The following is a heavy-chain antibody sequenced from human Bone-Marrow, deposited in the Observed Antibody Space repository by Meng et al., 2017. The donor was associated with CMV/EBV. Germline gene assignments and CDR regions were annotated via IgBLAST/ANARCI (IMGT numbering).Heavy chain of an antibody. CDR1: GGSSSGYY. Sequence: PETLSPTCAVYGGSSSGYYWSWNSQPAGKGLEWIGEINHRGSTNYNPSPKSRGTISGDTSKYQFTLKLSSVTAADTAVDYCARGSGLIAVAGRKPHFDYWGQGNLVTVSS. D-gene: IGHD6-19*01. CDR3: ARGSGLIAVAGRKPHFDY. J-gene: IGHJ4*02. V-gene: IGHV4-34*01. CDR2: INHRGST.